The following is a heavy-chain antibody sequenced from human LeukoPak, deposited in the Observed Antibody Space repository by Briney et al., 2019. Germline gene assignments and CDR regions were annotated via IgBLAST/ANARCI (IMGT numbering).Heavy chain of an antibody. Sequence: SETLSLTCAVYGGSFSGYYCSWIRQPPGKGLEWIGEINHSGSTNYNPSLKSRVTISVDTSKNQFSLKLSSVTAADTAVYYCATSKGYWGQGTLVTVSS. CDR2: INHSGST. CDR1: GGSFSGYY. J-gene: IGHJ4*02. V-gene: IGHV4-34*01. CDR3: ATSKGY.